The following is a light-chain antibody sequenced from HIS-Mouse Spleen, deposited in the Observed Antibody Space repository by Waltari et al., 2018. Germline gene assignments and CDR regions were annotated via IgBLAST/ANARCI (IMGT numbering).Light chain of an antibody. V-gene: IGLV2-14*01. CDR1: SSYVGGYNY. CDR3: SSYTSSSTWV. Sequence: QSALTQPASVSGSPGQSTTISCTGTSSYVGGYNYVSWYQQHPGKAPKPMIYEVSNRPSGVSNRFSGSKSGNTASLTISGLQAEDEADYYCSSYTSSSTWVFGGGTKLTVL. CDR2: EVS. J-gene: IGLJ3*02.